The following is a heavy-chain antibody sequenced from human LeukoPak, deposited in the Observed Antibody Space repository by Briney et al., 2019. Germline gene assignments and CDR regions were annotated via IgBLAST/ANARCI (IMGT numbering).Heavy chain of an antibody. V-gene: IGHV3-7*01. J-gene: IGHJ4*01. CDR2: IRQDGGEK. CDR1: GFTFTDYW. Sequence: GGSLRLSCAVSGFTFTDYWMNWVRQAPGKGLEWVASIRQDGGEKSYVDSVKGRFSISRDNTKNSLYLQMSSLRAKDTAVYYCARDGTAPGLYFDLWGQGTLVTVSS. D-gene: IGHD6-13*01. CDR3: ARDGTAPGLYFDL.